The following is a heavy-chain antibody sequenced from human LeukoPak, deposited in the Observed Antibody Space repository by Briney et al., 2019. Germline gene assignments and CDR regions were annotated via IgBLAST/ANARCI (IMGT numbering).Heavy chain of an antibody. CDR1: GFSLSTSGLG. J-gene: IGHJ6*03. CDR2: IYWDDDK. V-gene: IGHV2-5*02. Sequence: KLSGPTLVKPTQTPTLTCTFSGFSLSTSGLGVGWIRQPPGKALEWLAFIYWDDDKYYSPFLKSRLTITKDTPKNQVVLSMTNMDPVDTATYFCAHANYYSYFMDVWGKGTTVTVSS. CDR3: AHANYYSYFMDV.